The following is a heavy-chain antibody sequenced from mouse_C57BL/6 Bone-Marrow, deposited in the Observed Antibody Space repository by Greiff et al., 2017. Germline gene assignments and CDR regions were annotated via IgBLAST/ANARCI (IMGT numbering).Heavy chain of an antibody. CDR3: ARAHYGWFAY. CDR2: ISYSGST. CDR1: GYSITSGYD. D-gene: IGHD1-1*01. V-gene: IGHV3-1*01. J-gene: IGHJ3*01. Sequence: EVQLQQSGPGMVKPSQSLSLTCTVTGYSITSGYDWHWIRHFPGNKLEWMGYISYSGSTNYNPSLKSRISITHDTSKNHFFLKLNSVTTEDTATYYCARAHYGWFAYWGQGTLVTVSA.